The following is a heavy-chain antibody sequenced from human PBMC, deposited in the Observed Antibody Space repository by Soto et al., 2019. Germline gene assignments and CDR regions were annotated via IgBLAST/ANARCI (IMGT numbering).Heavy chain of an antibody. CDR3: ARDGYEDAFDI. J-gene: IGHJ3*02. Sequence: GGSLRLSCAASGFTVSSIYMSWVRQAPGKGLEWVSVIYSGGSTYYADSVKGRFTISRDNSKNTLYLQMNSLRAEDTAVYYCARDGYEDAFDIWGQGTMVTVSS. V-gene: IGHV3-53*01. CDR2: IYSGGST. CDR1: GFTVSSIY. D-gene: IGHD5-12*01.